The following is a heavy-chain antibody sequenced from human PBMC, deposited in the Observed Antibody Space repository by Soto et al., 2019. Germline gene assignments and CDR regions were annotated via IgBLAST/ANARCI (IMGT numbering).Heavy chain of an antibody. CDR3: ARLANGDYYYESSGYPGDAFAI. J-gene: IGHJ3*02. Sequence: PGESLKISCKGSGYSFTSYWIGWVRQMPGKGLEWMGIIYPGDSDTRYSPSFQGQVTISADKSISTAYLQWSSLKASDTAMYYCARLANGDYYYESSGYPGDAFAIWGQGTMVTVSS. CDR1: GYSFTSYW. CDR2: IYPGDSDT. D-gene: IGHD3-22*01. V-gene: IGHV5-51*01.